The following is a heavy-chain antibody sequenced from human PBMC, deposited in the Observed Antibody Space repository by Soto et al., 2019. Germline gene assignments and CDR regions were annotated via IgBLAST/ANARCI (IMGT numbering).Heavy chain of an antibody. CDR3: ARYLRYGPLYYYYYGRDV. CDR1: GYTFTSYA. J-gene: IGHJ6*02. CDR2: INAGNGNT. V-gene: IGHV1-3*01. D-gene: IGHD3-16*02. Sequence: QVQLVQSGAEVKKPGASVKVSCKASGYTFTSYAMPWVRQAPGQRLEWMGWINAGNGNTKYSQKFQGRVTITRDTSASTAYMELSSLRSEDTAVYFCARYLRYGPLYYYYYGRDVWGQGTTVTVSS.